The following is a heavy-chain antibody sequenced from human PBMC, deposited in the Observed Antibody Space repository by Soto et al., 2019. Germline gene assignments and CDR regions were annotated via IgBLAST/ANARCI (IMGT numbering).Heavy chain of an antibody. Sequence: QVQLQQWGAGLLKPSETLSLTCAVYGGSFSGYYWSWIRQPPGKGLEWIGEINHSGSTNYNPSLKSRVTISVDTSKNQFSLELSSVTAADTAVYYCARGPSYDFWSGYYYYGMDVWGQGTTVTVSS. D-gene: IGHD3-3*01. CDR1: GGSFSGYY. CDR3: ARGPSYDFWSGYYYYGMDV. V-gene: IGHV4-34*01. CDR2: INHSGST. J-gene: IGHJ6*02.